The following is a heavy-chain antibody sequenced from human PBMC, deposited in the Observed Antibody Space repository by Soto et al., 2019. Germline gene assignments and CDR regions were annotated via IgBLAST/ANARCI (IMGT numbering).Heavy chain of an antibody. J-gene: IGHJ6*03. V-gene: IGHV4-59*01. D-gene: IGHD6-13*01. Sequence: SETLALTCTVSGGSISSYYWSWIRQPPGKGLEWIGYIYYSGSTDYNPSLKSRVTISVDTSKNQFSLKLSSVTAADTAVYYCARREQQLSTTYYYYYMDVWGKGTTVT. CDR2: IYYSGST. CDR3: ARREQQLSTTYYYYYMDV. CDR1: GGSISSYY.